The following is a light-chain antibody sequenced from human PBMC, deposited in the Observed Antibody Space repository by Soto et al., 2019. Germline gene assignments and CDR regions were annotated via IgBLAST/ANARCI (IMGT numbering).Light chain of an antibody. V-gene: IGKV4-1*01. Sequence: DIVMTQSPDSLPVSLGERATINCKSSQSVLHTSNNKNYLAWFQQKPGQPPRLLIYWASTRGSGVPDRFSGSGSGSDFPLTISSLQAEDVAVYSCQQYYSAPWTFGQGTRGEIK. CDR2: WAS. CDR1: QSVLHTSNNKNY. J-gene: IGKJ1*01. CDR3: QQYYSAPWT.